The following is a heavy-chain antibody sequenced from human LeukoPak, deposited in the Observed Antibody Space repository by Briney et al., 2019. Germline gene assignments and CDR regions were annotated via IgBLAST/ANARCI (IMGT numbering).Heavy chain of an antibody. D-gene: IGHD3-10*01. J-gene: IGHJ6*03. V-gene: IGHV3-7*01. CDR1: GFTFSSYW. Sequence: GGSLRLSCAASGFTFSSYWMSWVRQAPGKGLEWVANIKQDGSEKYYVDSVKGRFTISRDNAKNSLYLQMNSLRAEDTAVYYCARGSLRDWLLWSGELPYYYYMDVWGKGTTVTVSS. CDR2: IKQDGSEK. CDR3: ARGSLRDWLLWSGELPYYYYMDV.